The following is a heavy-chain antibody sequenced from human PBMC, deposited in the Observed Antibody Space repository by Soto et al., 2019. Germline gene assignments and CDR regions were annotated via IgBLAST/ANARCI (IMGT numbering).Heavy chain of an antibody. CDR1: GGSISSYY. CDR2: IYYSGST. D-gene: IGHD3-22*01. J-gene: IGHJ4*02. V-gene: IGHV4-59*01. CDR3: ARVGYYYDSSGYYLSLYFDY. Sequence: SETLSLTXTVSGGSISSYYWSWIRQPPGKGLEWIGYIYYSGSTNYNPSLKSRVTISVDTSKNQFSLKLSSVTAADTAVYYCARVGYYYDSSGYYLSLYFDYWGQGTLVTVSS.